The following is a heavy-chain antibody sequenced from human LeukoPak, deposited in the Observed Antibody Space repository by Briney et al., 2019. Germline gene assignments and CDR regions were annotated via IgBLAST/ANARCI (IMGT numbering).Heavy chain of an antibody. CDR3: ARGRSTYYDFWSGYYISHYFDY. CDR2: ISSSGSTI. V-gene: IGHV3-11*01. D-gene: IGHD3-3*01. J-gene: IGHJ4*02. CDR1: GFTFSDYY. Sequence: GGSLRLSCAASGFTFSDYYMSWIRQAPGKGLEWVSYISSSGSTIYYADSVKGRFTISRDNAKNSLYLQMNSLRAEDTAVYYCARGRSTYYDFWSGYYISHYFDYWGQGTLVTVSS.